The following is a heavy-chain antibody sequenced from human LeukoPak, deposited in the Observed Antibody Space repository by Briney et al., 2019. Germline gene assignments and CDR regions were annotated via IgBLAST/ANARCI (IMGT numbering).Heavy chain of an antibody. Sequence: GGSLRLSCAASGFTFSSYWMHWVRHAPGKGLVWVSRINTDGSSTNYADSVKGRFTISRDNAKNTLYLQMNSLRAEDTAVYYCAREGSTSSDYWGQGTLVTVSS. D-gene: IGHD2-2*01. CDR2: INTDGSST. CDR3: AREGSTSSDY. J-gene: IGHJ4*02. CDR1: GFTFSSYW. V-gene: IGHV3-74*01.